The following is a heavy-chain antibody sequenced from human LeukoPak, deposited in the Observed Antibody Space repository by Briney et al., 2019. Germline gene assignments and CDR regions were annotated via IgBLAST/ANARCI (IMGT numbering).Heavy chain of an antibody. CDR2: ITGGHYAT. Sequence: GGSLRLACAASGFTFSSYAMTWVRQAPGKGLEWVSSITGGHYATYNTDSVKGRFTISRDNAKNTLYLQMNSLRADDTAIYYCTKDPNGDYIGAFDPWGQGTLVTVSS. V-gene: IGHV3-23*01. CDR1: GFTFSSYA. D-gene: IGHD4-17*01. J-gene: IGHJ5*02. CDR3: TKDPNGDYIGAFDP.